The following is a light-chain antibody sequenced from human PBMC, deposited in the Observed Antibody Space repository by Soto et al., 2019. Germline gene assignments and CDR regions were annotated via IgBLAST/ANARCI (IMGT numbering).Light chain of an antibody. J-gene: IGKJ3*01. CDR1: QSVSSY. V-gene: IGKV3-11*01. CDR3: QQRSNWLFT. Sequence: EIVLTQSPATLSLSPGERATVSCRASQSVSSYLAWYQRKPGQAPRLLIYDASNRATGIPARFSGSGSGTDFTLTISSLEPEDFTVYYCQQRSNWLFTFGPGTKVDIK. CDR2: DAS.